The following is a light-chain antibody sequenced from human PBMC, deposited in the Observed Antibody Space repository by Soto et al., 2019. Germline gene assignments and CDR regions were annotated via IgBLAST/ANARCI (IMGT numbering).Light chain of an antibody. V-gene: IGKV1-5*03. CDR2: KAS. J-gene: IGKJ4*01. CDR3: QQYGSSPPIT. CDR1: QTISSW. Sequence: DIQLTQSPSTMSASVGDRVNITFLASQTISSWLAWYQKKPGKAPKLLIYKASTLKSGVPSRFSGSGSGTEFTLTISRLETEDLAVYYGQQYGSSPPITFGGGTKVDIK.